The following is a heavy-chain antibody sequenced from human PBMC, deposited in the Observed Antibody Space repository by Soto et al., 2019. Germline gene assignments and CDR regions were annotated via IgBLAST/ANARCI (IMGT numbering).Heavy chain of an antibody. Sequence: SGGSLRLSCAASGFTFSSYSMNWVRQAPGKGLEWVSSISSSSSYIYYADSVKGRFTISRDNAKNSLYLQMNSLRAEDTAVYYCAAFRYSGSFSEYWGQGTLVTVSS. D-gene: IGHD1-26*01. V-gene: IGHV3-21*01. CDR1: GFTFSSYS. CDR3: AAFRYSGSFSEY. J-gene: IGHJ4*02. CDR2: ISSSSSYI.